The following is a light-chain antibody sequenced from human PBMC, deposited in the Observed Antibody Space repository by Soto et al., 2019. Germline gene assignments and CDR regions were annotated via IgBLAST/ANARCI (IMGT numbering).Light chain of an antibody. CDR2: GAS. Sequence: DIQLTQSPPTLSASVGDRVTITCRASQSIRYYLAWYQQMPGKAPKLLIYGASSLQSGVPSRFSGSGSGTEFTLTISSLQPDDFATYFCQHPNSYSQTFGQGTKVEI. CDR1: QSIRYY. J-gene: IGKJ1*01. CDR3: QHPNSYSQT. V-gene: IGKV1-5*01.